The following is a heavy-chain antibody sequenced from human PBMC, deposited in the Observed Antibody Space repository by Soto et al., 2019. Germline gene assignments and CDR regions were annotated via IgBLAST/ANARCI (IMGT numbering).Heavy chain of an antibody. J-gene: IGHJ4*02. Sequence: EVQLVESGGGLVKPGGSLRLSCAASGFTFSSYSMNWVRQAPGKGLEWVSSISSSSSYIYYADSVKGRFTISRDNAKNSLYLQMNSLRAEDTAVYNCARVRGYSYGAPDYWGQGTLVTVSS. CDR3: ARVRGYSYGAPDY. D-gene: IGHD5-18*01. CDR2: ISSSSSYI. CDR1: GFTFSSYS. V-gene: IGHV3-21*01.